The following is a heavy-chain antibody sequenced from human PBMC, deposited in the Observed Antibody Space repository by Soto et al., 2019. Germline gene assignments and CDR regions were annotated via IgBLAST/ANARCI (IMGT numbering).Heavy chain of an antibody. CDR2: IYYSGST. J-gene: IGHJ6*03. V-gene: IGHV4-30-4*01. CDR3: ASTIVAMVYYMAV. Sequence: PSETLSLTCTVSGGSISSGDYYWSWIRQPPGKGLEWIGYIYYSGSTYYNPSLKSRVTISVDTSKNQFSLKLSSVTAADTAVYYCASTIVAMVYYMAVWGKGTTVTVSS. D-gene: IGHD5-18*01. CDR1: GGSISSGDYY.